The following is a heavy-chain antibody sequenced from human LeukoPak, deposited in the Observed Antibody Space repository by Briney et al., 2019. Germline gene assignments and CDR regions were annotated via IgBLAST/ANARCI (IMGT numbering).Heavy chain of an antibody. V-gene: IGHV4-59*01. CDR3: ASGNPYYDSSGYYDY. CDR2: IYYSGST. D-gene: IGHD3-22*01. CDR1: GGSISSYY. Sequence: VKPSETLSLTCTVSGGSISSYYWSWIRQPPGKGLEWIGYIYYSGSTNYNPSLKSRVTISVDTSKNQFSLKLSSVTAADTAVYYCASGNPYYDSSGYYDYWGQGTLVTVSS. J-gene: IGHJ4*02.